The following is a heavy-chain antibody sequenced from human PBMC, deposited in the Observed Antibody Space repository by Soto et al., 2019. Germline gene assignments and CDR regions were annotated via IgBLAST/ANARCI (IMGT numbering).Heavy chain of an antibody. Sequence: QVHLVQSGDEVKKPGASVKDSCKASVYTFTSYGITWVRQAPGQGLEWMGWISAHNGNTDYAQKLQGRVIVTRDTSTSTAYMELRSLISDDPAVYYCARGRYGDYWGQGALVTVSS. CDR3: ARGRYGDY. D-gene: IGHD1-1*01. J-gene: IGHJ4*02. CDR2: ISAHNGNT. CDR1: VYTFTSYG. V-gene: IGHV1-18*01.